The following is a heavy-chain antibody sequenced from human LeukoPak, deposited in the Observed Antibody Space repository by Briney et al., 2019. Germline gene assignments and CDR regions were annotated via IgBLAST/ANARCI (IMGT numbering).Heavy chain of an antibody. D-gene: IGHD6-19*01. CDR1: GYSFTSYW. J-gene: IGHJ4*02. V-gene: IGHV5-51*01. CDR2: IYPGDSDT. CDR3: ARQSSIAVAGIDY. Sequence: GESLKISCKGSGYSFTSYWIGWVRQLPGKGLEWMGIIYPGDSDTRYSPSFQGQVTISADKSISTAYLQWSSLKASDTAMYYCARQSSIAVAGIDYWGQGTLVTVSS.